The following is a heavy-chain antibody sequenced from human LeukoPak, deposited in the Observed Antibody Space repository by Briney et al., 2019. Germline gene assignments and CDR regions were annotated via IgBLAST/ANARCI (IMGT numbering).Heavy chain of an antibody. J-gene: IGHJ4*02. Sequence: GGSLRLSCAASGFTFSSYSMNWVRQAPGKGLEWVSSISSSSSYIYYADSVKGRFTISRDNAKNSLYLQMNSLRAEDTAVYYCARVRAYDSSGYPLAYWGQGTLVTVSS. CDR3: ARVRAYDSSGYPLAY. CDR2: ISSSSSYI. CDR1: GFTFSSYS. V-gene: IGHV3-21*01. D-gene: IGHD3-22*01.